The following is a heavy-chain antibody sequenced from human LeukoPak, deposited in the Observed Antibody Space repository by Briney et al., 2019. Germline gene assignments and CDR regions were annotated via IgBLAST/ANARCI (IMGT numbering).Heavy chain of an antibody. V-gene: IGHV1-18*01. Sequence: ASVKVSGKASGYTFTSFGISWVRQAPGQRLEGMGWIRAYNGNTNYGQKLQVRGTMTTDTSTSTAYMGLRSLRPDYTAVYYCARDSPIYDSSGYYYVSPDAFDIWGQGTMVTVSS. CDR2: IRAYNGNT. J-gene: IGHJ3*02. D-gene: IGHD3-22*01. CDR3: ARDSPIYDSSGYYYVSPDAFDI. CDR1: GYTFTSFG.